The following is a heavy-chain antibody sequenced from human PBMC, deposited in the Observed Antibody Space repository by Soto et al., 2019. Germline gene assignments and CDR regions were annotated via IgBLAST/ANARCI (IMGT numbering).Heavy chain of an antibody. Sequence: QVHLEESGGGVVHPGRSLRLSCAASGFTFNTYAVHWVRQAPGKGLEWMAVVSSDGSNKYYSDSVKGRFSISRDNSNNRLSLQMNSLRTEDTAVSYCARGAITVLRGVDYWGRGTLVTVSS. V-gene: IGHV3-30*04. J-gene: IGHJ4*02. D-gene: IGHD3-10*01. CDR2: VSSDGSNK. CDR1: GFTFNTYA. CDR3: ARGAITVLRGVDY.